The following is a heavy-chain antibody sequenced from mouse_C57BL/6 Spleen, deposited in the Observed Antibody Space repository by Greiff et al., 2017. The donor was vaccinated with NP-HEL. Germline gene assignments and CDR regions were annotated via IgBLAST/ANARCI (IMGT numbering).Heavy chain of an antibody. CDR2: IYPGSGNT. Sequence: VQLQQSGAELVRPGASVKLSCKASGYTFTDYYINWVKQRPGQGLEWIARIYPGSGNTYYNEKFKGKATLTAEKSSSTAYMQLSSLTSEDSAVYFCARDGYDGPFAYWGQGTLVTVSA. D-gene: IGHD2-2*01. CDR3: ARDGYDGPFAY. V-gene: IGHV1-76*01. CDR1: GYTFTDYY. J-gene: IGHJ3*01.